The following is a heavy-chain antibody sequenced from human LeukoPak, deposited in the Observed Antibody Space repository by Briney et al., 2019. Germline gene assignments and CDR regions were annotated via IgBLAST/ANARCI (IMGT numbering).Heavy chain of an antibody. D-gene: IGHD3-10*01. V-gene: IGHV3-11*01. J-gene: IGHJ4*02. Sequence: GGSLRLSCAASGFTFSDYYMSWIRQAPGKGLEWVSYISSSGSTIYYADSVKGRFTISRDNAKNSLYLQMNSLRAEDTAVYYCARDRFPLPGFGELFNYWGQGTLVTVSS. CDR3: ARDRFPLPGFGELFNY. CDR2: ISSSGSTI. CDR1: GFTFSDYY.